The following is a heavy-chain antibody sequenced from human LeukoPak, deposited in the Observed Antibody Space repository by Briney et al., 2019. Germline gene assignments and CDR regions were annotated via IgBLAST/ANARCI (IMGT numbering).Heavy chain of an antibody. J-gene: IGHJ5*02. D-gene: IGHD6-13*01. V-gene: IGHV3-53*01. CDR2: IYSGGST. Sequence: GGSLRLSCAASGFTVSSNYMSWVRQAPGKGLEWVAVIYSGGSTYYADSVKGRFTIPRDNSKNTLYPQMNSLRAEDTAVYYCARNRAAAGTGGFDPWGQGTLVTVSS. CDR1: GFTVSSNY. CDR3: ARNRAAAGTGGFDP.